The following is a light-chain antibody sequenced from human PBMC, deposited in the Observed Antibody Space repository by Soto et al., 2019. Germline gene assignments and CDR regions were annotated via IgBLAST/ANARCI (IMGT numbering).Light chain of an antibody. Sequence: VLTQSPATLSLSPGERATLSCRASQSVSSYLAWYQQKPGQAPRLLIYDASNRATGIPARFSGSGSGTDFTLTISSLEPEDFAVYYGQQRSNWLTFGGGTKVEIK. CDR3: QQRSNWLT. J-gene: IGKJ4*01. V-gene: IGKV3-11*01. CDR1: QSVSSY. CDR2: DAS.